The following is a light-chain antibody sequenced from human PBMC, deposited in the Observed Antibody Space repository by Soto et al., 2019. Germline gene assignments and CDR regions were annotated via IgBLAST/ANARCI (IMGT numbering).Light chain of an antibody. J-gene: IGKJ5*01. CDR3: QQYGSSIT. CDR2: GAS. Sequence: EIVLTQSPATLSLSPGERATLSCRASQSVNNNYLAWYQQKPGQAPRPLIFGASRRATGISDRISGSGSGTDFTLTSSRLEPEDFAVYYCQQYGSSITFGQGTRLEIK. V-gene: IGKV3-20*01. CDR1: QSVNNNY.